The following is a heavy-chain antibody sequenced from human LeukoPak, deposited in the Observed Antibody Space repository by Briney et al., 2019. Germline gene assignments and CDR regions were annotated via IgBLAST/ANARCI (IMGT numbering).Heavy chain of an antibody. V-gene: IGHV3-30*04. D-gene: IGHD4-11*01. Sequence: GGSLRLSCAASGFTFSSYAMHWVRQAPGKGLEWVAVISYDGSNKYYADSVKGRFTISRDNSKNTLYLQMNSLRAEDTAVYYCARQDNTVTTGFDYWGQEPWSPSPQ. CDR1: GFTFSSYA. CDR2: ISYDGSNK. J-gene: IGHJ4*01. CDR3: ARQDNTVTTGFDY.